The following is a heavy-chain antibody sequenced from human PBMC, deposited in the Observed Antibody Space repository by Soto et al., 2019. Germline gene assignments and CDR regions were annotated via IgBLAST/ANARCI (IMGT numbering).Heavy chain of an antibody. J-gene: IGHJ6*02. CDR2: INPSSGRT. V-gene: IGHV1-46*01. CDR1: GYTFTSYS. Sequence: ASVKVSCKASGYTFTSYSMHWVRQAPGQGLEWMGTINPSSGRTSYAQNFQGRVTMTSDTSTSIVYMEMSSLKSEDTAVYYCARDHNFGFILYAMDVWGQGTTVTVSS. CDR3: ARDHNFGFILYAMDV. D-gene: IGHD2-15*01.